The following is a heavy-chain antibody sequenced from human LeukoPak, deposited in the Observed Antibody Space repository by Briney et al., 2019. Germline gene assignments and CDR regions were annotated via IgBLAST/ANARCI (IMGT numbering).Heavy chain of an antibody. CDR2: ISSSSSYI. D-gene: IGHD1-1*01. CDR1: GFTFSSYS. CDR3: ARGRTGWNEANFDY. V-gene: IGHV3-21*01. Sequence: GGSLRLSCAASGFTFSSYSMNCVRQAPGKGLEWVSSISSSSSYIYYADSVKGRFTISRDNAKNSLYLQMNSLRAEDTAVYYCARGRTGWNEANFDYWGQGTLVTVSS. J-gene: IGHJ4*02.